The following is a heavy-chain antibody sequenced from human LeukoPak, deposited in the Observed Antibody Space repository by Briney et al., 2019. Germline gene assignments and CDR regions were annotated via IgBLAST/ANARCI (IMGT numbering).Heavy chain of an antibody. Sequence: GGSLRLSCAASGFTFSSYGMHWVRQAPGKGLEWVSFISSSSSYIYYADSLKGRFTISRDNAKNSLYLQMNSLRAEDTAVYYCARGTMFPYYFDYWGQGTLVTVSS. V-gene: IGHV3-21*01. J-gene: IGHJ4*02. D-gene: IGHD3-10*02. CDR1: GFTFSSYG. CDR2: ISSSSSYI. CDR3: ARGTMFPYYFDY.